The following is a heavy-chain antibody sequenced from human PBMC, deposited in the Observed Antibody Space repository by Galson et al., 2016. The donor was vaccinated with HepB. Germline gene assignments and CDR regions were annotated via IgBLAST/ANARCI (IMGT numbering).Heavy chain of an antibody. CDR1: AFTFSNYG. CDR3: AKSKGGVWSYYFDY. V-gene: IGHV3-33*06. J-gene: IGHJ4*02. Sequence: SLRLSCAASAFTFSNYGMHWVRQAPGKGLEWVAGIWTDGSNKYYGDSVKGRFTISRDNSKNTLYLQMNRLRAEDTAVYYCAKSKGGVWSYYFDYWGQGTLVNVSS. D-gene: IGHD6-19*01. CDR2: IWTDGSNK.